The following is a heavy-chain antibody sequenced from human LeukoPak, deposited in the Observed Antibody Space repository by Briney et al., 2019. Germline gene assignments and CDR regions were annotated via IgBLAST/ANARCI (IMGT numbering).Heavy chain of an antibody. CDR3: ARVSSGWYDY. CDR1: GYTITSYY. D-gene: IGHD6-19*01. V-gene: IGHV1-46*01. CDR2: INPSGGST. J-gene: IGHJ4*02. Sequence: ASVKVSCKASGYTITSYYMHWVRQAPGQGLEWMGIINPSGGSTTYAQKFQGRVTMTRDTSTSTVYMELSSLRSEDTAVYYCARVSSGWYDYWGQGTLVTVSS.